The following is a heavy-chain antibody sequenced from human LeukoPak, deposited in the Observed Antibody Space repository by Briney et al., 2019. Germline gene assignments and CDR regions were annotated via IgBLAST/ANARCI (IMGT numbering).Heavy chain of an antibody. Sequence: GASVKVSCKASGYTFTSYYMHWVRQAPGQGLEWMGGIIPIFGTANYAQKFQGRVTITADKSTSTAYMELSSLRSEDTAVYYCAREYCSGGSCYSDYWGQGTLVTVSS. V-gene: IGHV1-69*06. J-gene: IGHJ4*02. CDR3: AREYCSGGSCYSDY. CDR1: GYTFTSYY. CDR2: IIPIFGTA. D-gene: IGHD2-15*01.